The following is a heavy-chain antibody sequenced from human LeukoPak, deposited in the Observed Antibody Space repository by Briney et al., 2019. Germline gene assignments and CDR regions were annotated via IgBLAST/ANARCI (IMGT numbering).Heavy chain of an antibody. CDR3: ARLVHCSGGSCYSAGGRDWFDP. CDR2: IDYSGRT. D-gene: IGHD2-15*01. V-gene: IGHV4-59*08. Sequence: PSETLSLTCTVPGGSISSYYWNWIRQPPGKGLEWIGYIDYSGRTNYNPSLKSRVTISVDTSKNQFSLKLSSVTAADTAVYYCARLVHCSGGSCYSAGGRDWFDPWGQGTLVTVSS. J-gene: IGHJ5*02. CDR1: GGSISSYY.